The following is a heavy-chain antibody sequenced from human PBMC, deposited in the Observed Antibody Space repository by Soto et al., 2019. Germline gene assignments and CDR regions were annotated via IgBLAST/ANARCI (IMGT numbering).Heavy chain of an antibody. D-gene: IGHD2-2*02. CDR2: FDPEDGET. Sequence: ASVKVSCKVSGYTLTELSMHWVRQAPGKGLEWMGGFDPEDGETIYAQKFQGRVTMTEDTSTDTAYMELSSLRSEDTAVYYCAKGGRRGYCSSTSCYNYGMDVWGQGTTVTVSS. CDR3: AKGGRRGYCSSTSCYNYGMDV. CDR1: GYTLTELS. V-gene: IGHV1-24*01. J-gene: IGHJ6*02.